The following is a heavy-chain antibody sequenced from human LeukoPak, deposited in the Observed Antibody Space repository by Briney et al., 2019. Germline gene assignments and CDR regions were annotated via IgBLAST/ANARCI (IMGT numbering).Heavy chain of an antibody. CDR3: ARRGLRGNSQDTFDI. J-gene: IGHJ3*02. V-gene: IGHV3-21*01. D-gene: IGHD3-10*01. CDR2: ISPGSSHI. Sequence: PGGSLRLSCAASGFTFDSYALSWVRQAPGKGLQWVSTISPGSSHIFYADSAKGRFTISRDNAKNLLYLQMNSLRAEDTAVYFCARRGLRGNSQDTFDIWGQGTMVTVSS. CDR1: GFTFDSYA.